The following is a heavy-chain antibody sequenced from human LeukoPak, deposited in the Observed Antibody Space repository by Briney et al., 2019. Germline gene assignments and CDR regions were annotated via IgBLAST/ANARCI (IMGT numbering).Heavy chain of an antibody. J-gene: IGHJ3*02. CDR3: ARDLITVTKGFDI. Sequence: SETLSLTCAVSTDSFGSHYWSWIRQPPGKGLEWIGYISYIGSTNYNPSLKSRVTISIDTSKNQFSLKLTSVTEEDTAVYFCARDLITVTKGFDIWGQGTMVSVSS. CDR2: ISYIGST. V-gene: IGHV4-59*11. CDR1: TDSFGSHY. D-gene: IGHD4-17*01.